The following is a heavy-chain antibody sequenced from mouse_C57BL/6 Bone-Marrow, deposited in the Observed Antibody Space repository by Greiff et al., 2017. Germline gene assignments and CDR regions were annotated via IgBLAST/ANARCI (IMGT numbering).Heavy chain of an antibody. CDR2: ISYDGSN. D-gene: IGHD2-4*01. Sequence: VQLQQSGPGLVKPSQSLSLTCSVTGYSITSGYYWNWIRQFPGNKLEWMGYISYDGSNNYNPSLKNRISITRDTSKNQFFLKLNSVTTEDTATYYCARDDDYETWFAYWGQGTLVTVSA. CDR1: GYSITSGYY. CDR3: ARDDDYETWFAY. V-gene: IGHV3-6*01. J-gene: IGHJ3*01.